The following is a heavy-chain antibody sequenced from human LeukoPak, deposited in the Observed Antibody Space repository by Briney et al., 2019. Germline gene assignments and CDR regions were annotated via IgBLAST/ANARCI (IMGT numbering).Heavy chain of an antibody. CDR1: GGSISTDSYY. CDR3: ARHKYGLKGSLDI. CDR2: IYYSGST. V-gene: IGHV4-39*01. Sequence: SETLSLTCTVSGGSISTDSYYWGWIRQPPGEGLEWIGSIYYSGSTYYNPSLKSRITISVDTSKNQFSLKLSSVTAADTAVYYCARHKYGLKGSLDIWGQGTMVTVSS. D-gene: IGHD4-17*01. J-gene: IGHJ3*02.